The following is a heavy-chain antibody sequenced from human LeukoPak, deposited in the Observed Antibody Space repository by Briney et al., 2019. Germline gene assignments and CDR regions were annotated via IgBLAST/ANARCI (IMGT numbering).Heavy chain of an antibody. V-gene: IGHV3-30*02. CDR3: AKAGIAAAASDYFDY. Sequence: PGGSLRLSCAASGFTFSSYGMHWVRQAPGKGLEWVAFIRYDGSNKYYADSVKGRFTISRDNSKNTLYLQMNSLRAEDTAVYYCAKAGIAAAASDYFDYWGQGTLVTVSS. J-gene: IGHJ4*02. CDR1: GFTFSSYG. CDR2: IRYDGSNK. D-gene: IGHD6-13*01.